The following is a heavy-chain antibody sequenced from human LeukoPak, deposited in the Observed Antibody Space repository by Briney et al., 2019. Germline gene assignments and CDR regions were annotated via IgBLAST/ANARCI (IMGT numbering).Heavy chain of an antibody. CDR3: ARPRAYSSGGYYFDY. Sequence: ASVKVSCKASGYTFTGYYMHWVRQAPGQGLEWMGRINPNSGGTNYAQKFQGRVTMTRDTSISTAYMELSRLRSDDTAVYYCARPRAYSSGGYYFDYWGQGTLVTVSS. D-gene: IGHD6-19*01. CDR1: GYTFTGYY. CDR2: INPNSGGT. V-gene: IGHV1-2*06. J-gene: IGHJ4*02.